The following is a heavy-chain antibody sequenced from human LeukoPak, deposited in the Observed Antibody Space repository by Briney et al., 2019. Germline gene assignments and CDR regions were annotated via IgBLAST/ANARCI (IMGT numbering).Heavy chain of an antibody. CDR3: ARGIEWELLTFDI. D-gene: IGHD1-26*01. CDR1: GGSISSINYY. CDR2: IYYSGST. V-gene: IGHV4-39*07. J-gene: IGHJ3*02. Sequence: SETLSLTCTVSGGSISSINYYWGWIRQPPGKGLEWIGSIYYSGSTYYNPSLKSRVTTSVDTSKNQFSLRLSFVTAADTAVYYCARGIEWELLTFDIWGQGTMVTVSS.